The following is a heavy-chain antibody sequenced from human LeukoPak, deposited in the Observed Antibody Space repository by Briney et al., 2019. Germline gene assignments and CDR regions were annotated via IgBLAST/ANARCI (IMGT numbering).Heavy chain of an antibody. CDR3: ARGAYYYED. Sequence: GGSLRLSCAASGFTFSSHSMNWVRQAPGKGLEWVSYISSSSSTIYYADSVKGRFTISRDNAKNSLYLQMNSLRAEDTAVYYCARGAYYYEDWGQGTLVTVPS. CDR2: ISSSSSTI. CDR1: GFTFSSHS. J-gene: IGHJ4*02. V-gene: IGHV3-48*01. D-gene: IGHD3-22*01.